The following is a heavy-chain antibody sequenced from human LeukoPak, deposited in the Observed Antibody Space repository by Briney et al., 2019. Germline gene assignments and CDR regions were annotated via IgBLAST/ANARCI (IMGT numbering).Heavy chain of an antibody. Sequence: PGGSLRLSCAASGFTFSSYAMSWVRQAPGKGLEWVSAISGSGGSTYYADSVKGRFTISRDNSKNTLYVQMNSLRAEDTAVYYCANYPATYYYDSSGYSPPTYWGQGTLVTVSS. D-gene: IGHD3-22*01. V-gene: IGHV3-23*01. CDR3: ANYPATYYYDSSGYSPPTY. CDR1: GFTFSSYA. CDR2: ISGSGGST. J-gene: IGHJ4*02.